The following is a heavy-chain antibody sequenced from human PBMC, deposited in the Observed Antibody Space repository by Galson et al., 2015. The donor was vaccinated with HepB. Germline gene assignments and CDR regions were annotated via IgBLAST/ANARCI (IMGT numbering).Heavy chain of an antibody. Sequence: SLRLSCAASGFTFSSYWMSWVRQAPGKGLEWVANIKQDGSEKYYVDSVKGRFTISRDNAKNSLYLQMNSLRAEDTAVYYCAGFITMVRGVTAPWGQGTLVTVSS. J-gene: IGHJ5*02. D-gene: IGHD3-10*01. CDR1: GFTFSSYW. V-gene: IGHV3-7*03. CDR2: IKQDGSEK. CDR3: AGFITMVRGVTAP.